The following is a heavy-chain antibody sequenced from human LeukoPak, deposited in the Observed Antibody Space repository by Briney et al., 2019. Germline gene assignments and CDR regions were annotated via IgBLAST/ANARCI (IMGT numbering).Heavy chain of an antibody. CDR1: GGSISSYY. Sequence: PSETLSLTCTVSGGSISSYYWSWIRQPPGKGLEWIGYIYYSGSTNYNPSLKSRVTISVDTSKNQFSLKLSSVTAADTAVYYCARGMAPKGIAAAGNYYYYMDVWGKGTTVTVSS. V-gene: IGHV4-59*01. CDR2: IYYSGST. D-gene: IGHD6-13*01. CDR3: ARGMAPKGIAAAGNYYYYMDV. J-gene: IGHJ6*03.